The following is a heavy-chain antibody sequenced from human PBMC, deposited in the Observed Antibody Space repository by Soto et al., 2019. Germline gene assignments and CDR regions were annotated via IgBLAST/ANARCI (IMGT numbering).Heavy chain of an antibody. CDR3: ARTAGYYRGRQFDY. J-gene: IGHJ4*02. Sequence: SGPTLVNPTQTLTLTCTFSGFSLGTTGMRVSWIRQPPGKALEWLARIDWDDDKFYSTSLKTRLTISKDTSKDQVVLRMTNMDPADTATYYCARTAGYYRGRQFDYWGQGTLVTVSS. CDR2: IDWDDDK. V-gene: IGHV2-70*04. CDR1: GFSLGTTGMR. D-gene: IGHD3-10*01.